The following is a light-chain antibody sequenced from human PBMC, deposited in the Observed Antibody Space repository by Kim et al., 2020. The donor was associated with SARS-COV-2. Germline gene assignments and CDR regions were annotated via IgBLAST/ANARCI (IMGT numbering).Light chain of an antibody. CDR2: EAS. CDR1: QNVGSY. J-gene: IGKJ4*01. Sequence: SLSPGERATFSCRASQNVGSYLAWYQQKPGQAPRLVIYEASKRATGIPARFSGSGSGTDFTLSISSLEPEDFAIYHCQQRSDWLTFGGGTKVDIK. CDR3: QQRSDWLT. V-gene: IGKV3-11*01.